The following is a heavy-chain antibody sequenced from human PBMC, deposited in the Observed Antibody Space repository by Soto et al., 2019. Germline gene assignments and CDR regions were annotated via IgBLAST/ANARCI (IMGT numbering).Heavy chain of an antibody. CDR2: IYSGGST. Sequence: EVQLVESGGGLVQPGGSLRLSCAASGFTVSSNYMSWVRQAPGKGLEWVSGIYSGGSTYYADSVKGRFIISRDNSKNTLYLQMNSLRAEDTAVYYCARDGGYTYGLLWYFDLWGRGTLVTVSS. V-gene: IGHV3-66*01. D-gene: IGHD5-18*01. CDR3: ARDGGYTYGLLWYFDL. J-gene: IGHJ2*01. CDR1: GFTVSSNY.